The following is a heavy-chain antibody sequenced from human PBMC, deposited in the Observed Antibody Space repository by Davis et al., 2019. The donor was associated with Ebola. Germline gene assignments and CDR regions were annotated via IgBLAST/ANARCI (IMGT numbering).Heavy chain of an antibody. CDR1: GFTFGDYA. CDR3: AKARGGYSGFDH. D-gene: IGHD2-15*01. Sequence: GSLRLSCAASGFTFGDYAMHWVRQGPGKGLEWLSVIGWDGSYAYYTDSVKGRFTVSRHNSKNSLYLQMNSLRPEDTAFYYCAKARGGYSGFDHWGQGTLVTVSS. J-gene: IGHJ4*02. CDR2: IGWDGSYA. V-gene: IGHV3-43D*03.